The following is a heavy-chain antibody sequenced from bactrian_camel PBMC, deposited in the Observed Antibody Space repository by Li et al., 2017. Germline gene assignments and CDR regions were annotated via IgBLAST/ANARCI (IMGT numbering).Heavy chain of an antibody. D-gene: IGHD2*01. J-gene: IGHJ4*01. CDR3: GAGYGNASPTY. CDR2: INNPDGKT. V-gene: IGHV3S1*01. CDR1: EYTPGTYC. Sequence: HVQLVESGGGSVQSGGSLRLSCSLSEYTPGTYCTGWFRQAPGKEREGVATINNPDGKTYYADSVKGRFTISRDNAKNTLYLQMDGLKPEDTAMYYCGAGYGNASPTYWGQGTQVTVS.